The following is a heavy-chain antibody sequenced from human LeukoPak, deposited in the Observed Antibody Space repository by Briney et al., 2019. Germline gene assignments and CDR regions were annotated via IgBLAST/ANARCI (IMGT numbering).Heavy chain of an antibody. J-gene: IGHJ6*03. Sequence: GASVKVSCKASGYTLTSYAISWVRQAPGQGLEWMGWISTYNGNTNYAQKLQGRVTMTTDTSTSTAYMELRSLRSDDTAVYYCARSESDYYYYMDVWGKGTTVTVSS. CDR1: GYTLTSYA. CDR3: ARSESDYYYYMDV. CDR2: ISTYNGNT. V-gene: IGHV1-18*01.